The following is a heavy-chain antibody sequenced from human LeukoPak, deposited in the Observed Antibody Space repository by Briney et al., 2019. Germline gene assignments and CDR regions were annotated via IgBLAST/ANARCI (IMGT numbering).Heavy chain of an antibody. Sequence: AETLSLTCSVSSVSISSHDWSWVRQAPGKGLEWIGYSHSSGDTSYSPSLKSRLTTSLDTSKKHFSLRLSSVTAADTAVYFCAKGEYSRTSYYHYYMDVWGKGTTVTVSS. CDR2: SHSSGDT. J-gene: IGHJ6*03. V-gene: IGHV4-59*11. CDR3: AKGEYSRTSYYHYYMDV. CDR1: SVSISSHD. D-gene: IGHD6-6*01.